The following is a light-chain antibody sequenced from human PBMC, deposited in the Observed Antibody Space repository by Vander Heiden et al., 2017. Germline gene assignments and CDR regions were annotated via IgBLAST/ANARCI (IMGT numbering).Light chain of an antibody. CDR2: GNS. CDR3: QSYDSSLSGWV. J-gene: IGLJ3*02. V-gene: IGLV1-40*01. Sequence: QSVLPPPPSVSGAPGPRVTISCTGSSANIGAGYDVHWYQQFPGTAPKLLIYGNSNRPSGVPDRFSGSKSGTSASLAITGLQAEDEADYYCQSYDSSLSGWVFGGGTKLTVL. CDR1: SANIGAGYD.